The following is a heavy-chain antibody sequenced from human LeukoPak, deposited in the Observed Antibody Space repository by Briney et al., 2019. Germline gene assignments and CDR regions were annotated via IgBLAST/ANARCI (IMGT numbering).Heavy chain of an antibody. V-gene: IGHV3-72*01. CDR2: TRNKANSYST. J-gene: IGHJ3*02. CDR1: GFSFSDYY. Sequence: GGPLRLSCAASGFSFSDYYMDWVRQATGKGLEWVGRTRNKANSYSTEYAASVKGRFTISRDDSKNSLYLQMNSLKTEDTAVYYCAKLARMTDAFDIWGQGTMVTVSS. CDR3: AKLARMTDAFDI. D-gene: IGHD2-15*01.